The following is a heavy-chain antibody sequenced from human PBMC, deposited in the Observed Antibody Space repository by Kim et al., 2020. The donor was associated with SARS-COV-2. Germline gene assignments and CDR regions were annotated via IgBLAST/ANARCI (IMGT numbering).Heavy chain of an antibody. CDR2: IIPIFGTA. J-gene: IGHJ4*02. CDR3: ARGYDSSGYRGLRFDY. D-gene: IGHD3-22*01. CDR1: GGTFSSYA. Sequence: SVKVSCKASGGTFSSYAISWVRQAPGQGLEWMGGIIPIFGTANYAQKFQGRVTITADESTSTAYMELSSLRSEDTAVYYCARGYDSSGYRGLRFDYWGQGTLVTVSS. V-gene: IGHV1-69*13.